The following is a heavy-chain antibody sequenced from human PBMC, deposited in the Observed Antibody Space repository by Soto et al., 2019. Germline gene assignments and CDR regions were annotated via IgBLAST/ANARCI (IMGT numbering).Heavy chain of an antibody. V-gene: IGHV4-39*01. D-gene: IGHD5-18*01. CDR1: GGSISSGSYY. J-gene: IGHJ4*02. CDR3: ARRYGSCFDY. Sequence: PSETLSLTCTVSGGSISSGSYYWGWIRQPPGEGLEWIGNIYYSGTTYYNPSLKSRVTISANTSKNQLSLKLSPVTAADTAVYYCARRYGSCFDYWGQGTLVTVSS. CDR2: IYYSGTT.